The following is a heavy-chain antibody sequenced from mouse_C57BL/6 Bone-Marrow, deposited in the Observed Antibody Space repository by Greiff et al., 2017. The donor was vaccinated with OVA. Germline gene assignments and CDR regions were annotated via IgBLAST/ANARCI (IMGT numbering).Heavy chain of an antibody. V-gene: IGHV1-82*01. D-gene: IGHD2-12*01. Sequence: VQRVESGPELVKPGASVKISCKASGYAFSSSWMNWVKQRPGKGLEWIGRIYPGDGDTNYNGKFKGKATLTADKSSSTAYMQLSSLTSEDSAVYFCARPYCYPPYFDYWGQGTTLTVSS. CDR2: IYPGDGDT. J-gene: IGHJ2*01. CDR3: ARPYCYPPYFDY. CDR1: GYAFSSSW.